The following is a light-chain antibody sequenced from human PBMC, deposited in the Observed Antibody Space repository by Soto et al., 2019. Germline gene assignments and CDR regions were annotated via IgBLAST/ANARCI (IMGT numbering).Light chain of an antibody. CDR1: YSNIGAGYD. V-gene: IGLV1-40*01. J-gene: IGLJ3*02. Sequence: QSVLTQPPSVSAAPGQRVTISCTGSYSNIGAGYDVHWYQQLPGTAPKLLIYNNANRPSGVPDRFSGSKSGTSASLAIAGLQAEDEADYYCQSYDSSLSGRVFGGGTQLTVL. CDR3: QSYDSSLSGRV. CDR2: NNA.